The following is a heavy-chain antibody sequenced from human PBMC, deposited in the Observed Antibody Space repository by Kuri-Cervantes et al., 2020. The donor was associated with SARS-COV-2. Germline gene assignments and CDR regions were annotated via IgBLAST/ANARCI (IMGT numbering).Heavy chain of an antibody. J-gene: IGHJ3*02. CDR1: GGTFSSYA. CDR3: TRDVPHPRPTGYDFWSGYDAFDI. CDR2: IIPILGIA. Sequence: SVKVSCKASGGTFSSYAISWVRQAPGQGLEWMGRIIPILGIANYAQKFQGRVTITADKSTSTAYMELSSLRSEDTAVYYCTRDVPHPRPTGYDFWSGYDAFDIWGQGTMVTVSS. V-gene: IGHV1-69*04. D-gene: IGHD3-3*01.